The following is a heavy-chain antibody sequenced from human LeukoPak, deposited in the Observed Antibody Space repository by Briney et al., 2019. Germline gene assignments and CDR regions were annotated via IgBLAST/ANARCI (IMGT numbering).Heavy chain of an antibody. CDR3: ARRAVADVDY. CDR2: IYHSGST. D-gene: IGHD6-19*01. Sequence: SETLSLTCAVSGCSISSGYYWGWIRQPPGKGLEWIGSIYHSGSTYYNPSLKSRVTISVDTSKNQFSLKLSSVTAADTAVYYCARRAVADVDYWGQGTLVTVSS. J-gene: IGHJ4*02. CDR1: GCSISSGYY. V-gene: IGHV4-38-2*01.